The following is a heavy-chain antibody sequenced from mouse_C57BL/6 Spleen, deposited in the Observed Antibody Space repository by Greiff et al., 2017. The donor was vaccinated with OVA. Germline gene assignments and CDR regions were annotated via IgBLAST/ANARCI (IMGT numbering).Heavy chain of an antibody. Sequence: VQLQQPGAELVMPGASVKLSCKASGYTFTSYWMHWVKQRPGQGLEWIGEIDPSDSYTNYNQKLKGKSTLTVDKSSSTAYMQLSSLTSEDYAVYYCARGKAFDYWGQGTTLTVSS. J-gene: IGHJ2*01. CDR2: IDPSDSYT. V-gene: IGHV1-69*01. CDR3: ARGKAFDY. CDR1: GYTFTSYW.